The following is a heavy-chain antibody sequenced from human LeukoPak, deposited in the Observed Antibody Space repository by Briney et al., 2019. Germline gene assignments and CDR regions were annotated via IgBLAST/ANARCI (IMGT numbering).Heavy chain of an antibody. CDR2: INPNSGGT. Sequence: ASVKVSCKASGYTFTGYYMHWVRQAPGQGLEWMGWINPNSGGTNYAQKFQGRVTMTRDTSISTAYMELSRLRSDDTAVYYCARDHHDYVWGSYRSITDYWGQGTLVTVSS. V-gene: IGHV1-2*02. D-gene: IGHD3-16*02. CDR3: ARDHHDYVWGSYRSITDY. CDR1: GYTFTGYY. J-gene: IGHJ4*02.